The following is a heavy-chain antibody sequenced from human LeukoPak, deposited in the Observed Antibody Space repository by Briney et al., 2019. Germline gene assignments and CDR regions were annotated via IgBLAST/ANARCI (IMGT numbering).Heavy chain of an antibody. V-gene: IGHV5-51*01. Sequence: GESLKISCKCSGYSFTTYYIAWVRPMPGKGLEWMGIIYPDDSDTRYSPSFQGQVTISADKSISTAYLQWSSLRASDTAMYYCARRQTNLYYFDYWGQGTLVTVSS. D-gene: IGHD2-8*01. CDR2: IYPDDSDT. CDR3: ARRQTNLYYFDY. CDR1: GYSFTTYY. J-gene: IGHJ4*02.